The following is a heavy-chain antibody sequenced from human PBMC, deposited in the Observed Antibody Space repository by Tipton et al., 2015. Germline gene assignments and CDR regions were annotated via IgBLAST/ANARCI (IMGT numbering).Heavy chain of an antibody. V-gene: IGHV4-38-2*02. Sequence: TLSLTCTVSAYPISSDYYWGWIRQPPGRGLEWIGSISHSGNTYYNPSLKSRVTMSRDTSKNQFSLKLTSVTAADTAVYYCARDAWAGDTRGFYYIYWGRGTLVSVSS. J-gene: IGHJ4*02. D-gene: IGHD3-22*01. CDR3: ARDAWAGDTRGFYYIY. CDR1: AYPISSDYY. CDR2: ISHSGNT.